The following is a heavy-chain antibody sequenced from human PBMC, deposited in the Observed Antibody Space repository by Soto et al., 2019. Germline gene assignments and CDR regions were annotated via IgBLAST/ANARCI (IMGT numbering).Heavy chain of an antibody. J-gene: IGHJ4*02. CDR2: IYNIGST. Sequence: TLSLTCTVSGGSISSSGDCWSWIRQSPGKGLEWVGHIYNIGSTYSNPSLRSRATISLDTSNNQFSLKLSSVTAADTAVYYCARSSTYYDYVWGSYRPKYYFDYWGQGTLVTVSS. CDR3: ARSSTYYDYVWGSYRPKYYFDY. V-gene: IGHV4-30-4*01. D-gene: IGHD3-16*02. CDR1: GGSISSSGDC.